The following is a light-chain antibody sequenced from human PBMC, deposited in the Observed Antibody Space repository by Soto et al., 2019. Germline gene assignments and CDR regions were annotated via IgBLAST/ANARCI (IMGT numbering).Light chain of an antibody. Sequence: SYELTQPPSVSVAPGQTARITCGGRDNGSKPVHWYQQKPGQAPVLVVFDNSDRASGIPERLSGSNSGNTATLTISRVEAGDEADYYCQVWDSSSDRLVVFGGGTKLPV. CDR2: DNS. J-gene: IGLJ2*01. V-gene: IGLV3-21*02. CDR3: QVWDSSSDRLVV. CDR1: DNGSKP.